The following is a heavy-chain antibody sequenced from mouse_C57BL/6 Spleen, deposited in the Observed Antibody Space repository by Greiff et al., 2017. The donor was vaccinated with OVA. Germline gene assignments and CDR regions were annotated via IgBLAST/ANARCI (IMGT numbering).Heavy chain of an antibody. Sequence: EVKLMESGPGLVKPSQSLSLTCSVTGYSITSGYYWNWIRQFPGNKLEWMGYISYDGSNNYNPSLKNRISITRDTSKNQFFLKLNSVTTEDTATYYCARTHGSSPFDYWGQGTTLTVSS. CDR1: GYSITSGYY. CDR2: ISYDGSN. CDR3: ARTHGSSPFDY. D-gene: IGHD1-1*01. J-gene: IGHJ2*01. V-gene: IGHV3-6*01.